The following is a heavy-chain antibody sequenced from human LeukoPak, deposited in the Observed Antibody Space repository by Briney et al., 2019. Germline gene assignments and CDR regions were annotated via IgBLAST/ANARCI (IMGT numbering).Heavy chain of an antibody. Sequence: GGSLRLSCVASGLRFRNYGMHWVRQAPGKGLEWVAVIWYDGSNQYYVDSVKGRFTISRDNSKNTLYLQMNSLRAEDTAVYYCARDLAPAEDGYYYGMDVWGQGTTVTVSS. V-gene: IGHV3-33*01. CDR3: ARDLAPAEDGYYYGMDV. CDR1: GLRFRNYG. CDR2: IWYDGSNQ. D-gene: IGHD3-16*01. J-gene: IGHJ6*02.